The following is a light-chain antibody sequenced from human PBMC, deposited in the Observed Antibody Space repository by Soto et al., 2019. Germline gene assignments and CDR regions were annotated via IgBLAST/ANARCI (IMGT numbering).Light chain of an antibody. J-gene: IGKJ4*01. Sequence: EIVLTQSPDILSLSPGERATLSCRANQSVTSNYLAWYQQKPGQAPGLLIYGASSRATGIPDRFSGSGSGTDFTLTISRLEPEDFAVYSCQQYGSSPLTFGGGTKVEIK. V-gene: IGKV3-20*01. CDR1: QSVTSNY. CDR3: QQYGSSPLT. CDR2: GAS.